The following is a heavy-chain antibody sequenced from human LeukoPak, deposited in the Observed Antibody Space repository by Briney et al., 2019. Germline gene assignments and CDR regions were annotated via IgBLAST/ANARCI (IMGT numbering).Heavy chain of an antibody. V-gene: IGHV4-39*07. D-gene: IGHD4-17*01. Sequence: SSETLSLTCTVSGGSISSSSYYWGWIRQPPGKGLEWIGSIYYSGSTYYNPSLKSRVTISVDTSKNQFSLRLSSVTAADTAVYYCANSIDSDYGDYYFDYWGQGALVTISS. CDR3: ANSIDSDYGDYYFDY. CDR1: GGSISSSSYY. J-gene: IGHJ4*02. CDR2: IYYSGST.